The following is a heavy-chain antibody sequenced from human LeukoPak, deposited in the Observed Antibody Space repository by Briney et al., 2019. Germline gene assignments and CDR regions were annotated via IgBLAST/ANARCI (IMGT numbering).Heavy chain of an antibody. CDR1: GYSFSSYG. Sequence: ASVKVSCKASGYSFSSYGISWVRQAPGQGLEWVGWISAYNGNTNYAQKLQDRVTMTTDTSTSTAYMELRSLRSDDAAVYYCARHCTGGSCYGSDSFDIWGQGTMVTVSS. CDR3: ARHCTGGSCYGSDSFDI. D-gene: IGHD2-15*01. CDR2: ISAYNGNT. V-gene: IGHV1-18*01. J-gene: IGHJ3*02.